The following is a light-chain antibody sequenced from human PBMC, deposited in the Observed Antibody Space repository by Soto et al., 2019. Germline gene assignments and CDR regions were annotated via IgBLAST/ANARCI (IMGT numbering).Light chain of an antibody. CDR3: CSYAGRYTPYV. CDR1: SSDVGGYNY. V-gene: IGLV2-11*01. J-gene: IGLJ1*01. Sequence: QAVVTQPRSVSGSPGQSITISCSGTSSDVGGYNYVSWYQQHPGKAPKLIIYDVTKRPSGVPDRFSGSKSGNTASLTISGLQAEVEADYYCCSYAGRYTPYVFATGTKVTVL. CDR2: DVT.